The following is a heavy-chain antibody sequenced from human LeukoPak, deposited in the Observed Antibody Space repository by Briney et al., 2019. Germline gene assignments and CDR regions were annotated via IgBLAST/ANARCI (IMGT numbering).Heavy chain of an antibody. V-gene: IGHV3-21*01. CDR1: GFTFRSYS. CDR2: ISSSSSYI. Sequence: GGSLRLSCAASGFTFRSYSMNWVRQAPGKGLEWVSSISSSSSYIYYADSVKGRFTISRDNAKNSLYLQMNSLRAEDTAVYYCARDREQWLVLFDYWGQGTLVTVSS. CDR3: ARDREQWLVLFDY. D-gene: IGHD6-19*01. J-gene: IGHJ4*02.